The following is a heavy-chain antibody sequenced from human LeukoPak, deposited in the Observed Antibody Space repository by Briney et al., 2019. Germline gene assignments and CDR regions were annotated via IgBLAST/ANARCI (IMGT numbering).Heavy chain of an antibody. V-gene: IGHV3-23*01. D-gene: IGHD1-26*01. Sequence: GGSLRLSCAASGFTFSNAWMNWVRQAPGTGPEWVSSISGSGDSTVYADSVKGRFTVSRDNFKNMLYLQMSSLSTEDTAVYYCAKDSKWEPYNHYGMDVWGQGTTVTVSS. CDR3: AKDSKWEPYNHYGMDV. J-gene: IGHJ6*02. CDR1: GFTFSNAW. CDR2: ISGSGDST.